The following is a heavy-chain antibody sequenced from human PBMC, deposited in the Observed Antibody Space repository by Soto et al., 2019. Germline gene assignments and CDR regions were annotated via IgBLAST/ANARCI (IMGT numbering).Heavy chain of an antibody. CDR2: IIPIFGTA. Sequence: SVKVSCKASGGTFSSYAISWVRQAPGQGLEWMGGIIPIFGTANYAQKFQGRVTITADESTSTAYMELSSLRSEDTAVYYCARCGYSYGYGSYYYGMDVWGQGTTVTVSS. V-gene: IGHV1-69*13. CDR3: ARCGYSYGYGSYYYGMDV. CDR1: GGTFSSYA. D-gene: IGHD5-18*01. J-gene: IGHJ6*02.